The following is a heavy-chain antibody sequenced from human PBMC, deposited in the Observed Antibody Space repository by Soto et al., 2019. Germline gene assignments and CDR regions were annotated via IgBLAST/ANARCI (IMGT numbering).Heavy chain of an antibody. Sequence: QITLKESGPTRVKPTQTLALTCTFSGFSLTTRGVGVGWIRKTPGRALEWLAVIYCDDDKRYNPSLKNRITTTKHTSKNQVVLIMADMDPVDTAKYFCAHRVYMYGSWDHSYFDYWGQGTLVTVSS. CDR1: GFSLTTRGVG. CDR2: IYCDDDK. V-gene: IGHV2-5*02. CDR3: AHRVYMYGSWDHSYFDY. J-gene: IGHJ4*02. D-gene: IGHD2-15*01.